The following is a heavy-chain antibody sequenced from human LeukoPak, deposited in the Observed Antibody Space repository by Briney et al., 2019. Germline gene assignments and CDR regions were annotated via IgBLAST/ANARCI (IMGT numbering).Heavy chain of an antibody. Sequence: ASVKVSCKASGYTFTSYAMHWVRQAPGQRLEWMGWINAGNGNTKYSQEFQGRVTITRDTSASTAYMELSSLRSEDMAVYYCAREGRGYSYGYSNRHFDYWGQGTLGTDPS. CDR1: GYTFTSYA. J-gene: IGHJ4*02. CDR3: AREGRGYSYGYSNRHFDY. D-gene: IGHD5-18*01. CDR2: INAGNGNT. V-gene: IGHV1-3*03.